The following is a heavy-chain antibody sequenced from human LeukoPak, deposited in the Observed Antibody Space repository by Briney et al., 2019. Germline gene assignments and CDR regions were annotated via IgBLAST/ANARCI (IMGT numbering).Heavy chain of an antibody. D-gene: IGHD6-19*01. V-gene: IGHV4-39*07. J-gene: IGHJ4*02. Sequence: SETLSLTCTVSGGSISSSSYYWGWIRQPPGKGLEWIGSIYYSGSTYYNPSLKSRVTISVDTSKNQFSLKLSSVTAADTAVYYCARSIAVAGTWTFDYWGQGTLVTVS. CDR2: IYYSGST. CDR1: GGSISSSSYY. CDR3: ARSIAVAGTWTFDY.